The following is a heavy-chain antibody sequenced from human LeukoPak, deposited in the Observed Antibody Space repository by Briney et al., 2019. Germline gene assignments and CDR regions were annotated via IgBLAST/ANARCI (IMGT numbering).Heavy chain of an antibody. Sequence: SETLSLTCGVYGGSFSGYYWTWIRQPPGKGLEWIGEINHSGITNYNPSLKGRVTISIDTSKSQFSLKLNSVTAADTAVYYCSRGLSDAYWGQGTLVTVSS. CDR2: INHSGIT. J-gene: IGHJ4*02. V-gene: IGHV4-34*01. CDR3: SRGLSDAY. CDR1: GGSFSGYY.